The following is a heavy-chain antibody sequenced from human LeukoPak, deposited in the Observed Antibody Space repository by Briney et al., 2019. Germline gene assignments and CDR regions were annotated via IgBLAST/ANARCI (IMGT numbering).Heavy chain of an antibody. V-gene: IGHV1-8*01. D-gene: IGHD3-9*01. CDR1: GYAFTSYD. J-gene: IGHJ6*02. Sequence: ASVKVSCKASGYAFTSYDINWVRQATGQGLEWMGWMNPNSGNTGYAQKFQGRVTMTRNTSISTAYMELSSLRSEDTAVYYCARDSDGMTGYYSDYYYYGMDVWGQGTTVTVSS. CDR2: MNPNSGNT. CDR3: ARDSDGMTGYYSDYYYYGMDV.